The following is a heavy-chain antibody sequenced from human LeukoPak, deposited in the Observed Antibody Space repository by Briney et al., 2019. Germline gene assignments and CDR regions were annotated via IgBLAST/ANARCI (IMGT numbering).Heavy chain of an antibody. V-gene: IGHV4-39*07. CDR1: GGSISSSSYY. CDR2: IHYSGST. CDR3: ARDSSGWYEGSFDP. D-gene: IGHD6-19*01. Sequence: SETLSLTCTVSGGSISSSSYYWAWIRQPPGKGLEWIGSIHYSGSTYYNPSLQSRVTISIDTPKNQFSLKLRFVTAADTAVYYCARDSSGWYEGSFDPWGQGILVTVSS. J-gene: IGHJ5*02.